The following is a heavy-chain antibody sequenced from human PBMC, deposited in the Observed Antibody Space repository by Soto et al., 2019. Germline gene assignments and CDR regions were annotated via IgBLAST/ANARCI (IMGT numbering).Heavy chain of an antibody. CDR1: GYSFTSYW. J-gene: IGHJ6*02. CDR2: IYPGDSDT. CDR3: ARHGLDSNYVGGVDV. Sequence: GESLKISCKGSGYSFTSYWIGWVRQMPGKGLEWMGIIYPGDSDTRYSPSFQGQVTISADKSISTAYLQWSSLKASDTAMYYCARHGLDSNYVGGVDVWGQGTTVTVSS. V-gene: IGHV5-51*01. D-gene: IGHD4-4*01.